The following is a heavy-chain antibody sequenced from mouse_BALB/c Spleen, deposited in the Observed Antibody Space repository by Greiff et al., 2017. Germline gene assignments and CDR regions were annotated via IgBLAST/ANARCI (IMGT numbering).Heavy chain of an antibody. CDR2: IYPSDSYT. CDR1: GYTFTSYW. D-gene: IGHD2-10*02. CDR3: TRWGYGNYCFDY. Sequence: VQLQQPGAELVRPGASVKLSCKASGYTFTSYWINWVKQRPGQGLEWIGNIYPSDSYTNYNQKFKDKATLTVDKSSSTAYMQLSSPTSEDSAVYYCTRWGYGNYCFDYWGQGTTLTVSS. V-gene: IGHV1-69*02. J-gene: IGHJ2*01.